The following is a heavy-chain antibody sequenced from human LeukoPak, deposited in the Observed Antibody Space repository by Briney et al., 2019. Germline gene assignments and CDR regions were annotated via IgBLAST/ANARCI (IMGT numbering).Heavy chain of an antibody. CDR3: AKEGTAQISTWYDY. CDR2: VSYEGKSQ. D-gene: IGHD6-13*01. Sequence: GGSLRLSCATSGFTFSNYGMHWVRQAPGQGLEWVAVVSYEGKSQYYADSVRGRFTISRDNSKNTLYLQMNSLRGEDAAVYYCAKEGTAQISTWYDYWGQGTLVTVSS. J-gene: IGHJ4*02. V-gene: IGHV3-30*18. CDR1: GFTFSNYG.